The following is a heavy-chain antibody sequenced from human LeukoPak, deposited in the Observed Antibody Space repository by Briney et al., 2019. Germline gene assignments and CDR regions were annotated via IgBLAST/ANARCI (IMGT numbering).Heavy chain of an antibody. J-gene: IGHJ5*02. CDR2: IYTSGST. CDR1: GGSISSYY. V-gene: IGHV4-4*07. Sequence: SETLSLTCTASGGSISSYYWSWIRQPAGKGLEWIVRIYTSGSTNYNPSLKSRVTMSVDTSNNQFSLKLSSVTAADTAVYYCARDSPYSSSWYGWFDPWGQGTLVTVSS. D-gene: IGHD6-13*01. CDR3: ARDSPYSSSWYGWFDP.